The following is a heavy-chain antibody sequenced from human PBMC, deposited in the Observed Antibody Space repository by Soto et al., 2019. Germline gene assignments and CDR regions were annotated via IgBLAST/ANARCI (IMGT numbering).Heavy chain of an antibody. Sequence: LRLSCAASGFTFSSYGMHWVRQAPGKGLEWVAVISYDGSNKYYADSVKGRFTISRDNSKNTLYLQMNSLRAEDTAVYYCAKDRVGATLLDYWGQGTLVTVSS. D-gene: IGHD1-26*01. V-gene: IGHV3-30*18. CDR2: ISYDGSNK. J-gene: IGHJ4*02. CDR1: GFTFSSYG. CDR3: AKDRVGATLLDY.